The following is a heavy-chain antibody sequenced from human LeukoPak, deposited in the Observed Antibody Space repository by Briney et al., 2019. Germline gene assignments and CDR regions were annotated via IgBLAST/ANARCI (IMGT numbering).Heavy chain of an antibody. CDR1: GDSVSSNNAA. V-gene: IGHV6-1*01. Sequence: SQTLSLTCAISGDSVSSNNAAWYWIRQSPSRGLEWLGRTYHRSTWYDDYVVSVRSRLTITPDISKNQVSLQLNSVTPEDTAVYYCTREVAGTGGFDYWGQGITVTVSS. CDR3: TREVAGTGGFDY. D-gene: IGHD6-13*01. CDR2: TYHRSTWYD. J-gene: IGHJ4*02.